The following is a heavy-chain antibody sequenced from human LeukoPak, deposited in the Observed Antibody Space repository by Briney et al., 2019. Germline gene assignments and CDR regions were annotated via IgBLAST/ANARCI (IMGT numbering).Heavy chain of an antibody. CDR1: GGSISSNY. D-gene: IGHD3-3*01. V-gene: IGHV4-59*01. CDR2: IYYSGST. CDR3: ARVNYDFWSGSRAFDI. Sequence: SETLSLTCTVSGGSISSNYWSWIRQPPGQGLEWIGYIYYSGSTNYNPSLKSRVTISVDTSKNQYSLKLTSVTAADTAVYYCARVNYDFWSGSRAFDIWGQGTMVTVSS. J-gene: IGHJ3*02.